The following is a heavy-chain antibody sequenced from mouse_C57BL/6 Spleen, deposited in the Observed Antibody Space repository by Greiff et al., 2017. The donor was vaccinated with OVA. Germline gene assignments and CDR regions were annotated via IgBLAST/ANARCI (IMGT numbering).Heavy chain of an antibody. CDR2: IHPNSGST. J-gene: IGHJ2*01. Sequence: QVQLQQPGAELVKPGASVKLSCKASGYTFTSYWMHWVKQRPGQGLEWIGMIHPNSGSTNYNEKFKSKATLTVDKSSSTAYMQLSSLTSEDSAVYYCARRTTVVAVDYWGQGTTLTVSS. CDR1: GYTFTSYW. D-gene: IGHD1-1*01. CDR3: ARRTTVVAVDY. V-gene: IGHV1-64*01.